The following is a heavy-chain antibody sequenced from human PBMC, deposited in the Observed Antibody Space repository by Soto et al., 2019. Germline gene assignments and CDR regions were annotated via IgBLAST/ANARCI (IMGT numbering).Heavy chain of an antibody. CDR1: GGSISSGGYS. Sequence: QLQLQESGSGLVKPSQTLSLTCAVSGGSISSGGYSWSWIRQPPGKGLEWIGYINPSGSTYYNPSLMRRDNRSVERSKSQTSLKLAAATVEDSAVYDCASGLVTNLHGWGQGILVTVSS. CDR2: INPSGST. J-gene: IGHJ4*02. D-gene: IGHD2-21*02. CDR3: ASGLVTNLHG. V-gene: IGHV4-30-2*01.